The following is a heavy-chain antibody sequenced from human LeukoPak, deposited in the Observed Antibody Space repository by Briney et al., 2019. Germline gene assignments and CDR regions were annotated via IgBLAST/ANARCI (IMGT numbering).Heavy chain of an antibody. CDR1: GFTFSSYW. Sequence: SGRSLRLSCAASGFTFSSYWMSWVRQAPGKGLEWVSSISSSSSYIYYADSVKGRFTISRDNAKNSLYLQMNSLRAGDTAVYYCARGYGIYAFDMWGQGTMVTVSS. CDR3: ARGYGIYAFDM. D-gene: IGHD3-10*01. V-gene: IGHV3-21*04. J-gene: IGHJ3*02. CDR2: ISSSSSYI.